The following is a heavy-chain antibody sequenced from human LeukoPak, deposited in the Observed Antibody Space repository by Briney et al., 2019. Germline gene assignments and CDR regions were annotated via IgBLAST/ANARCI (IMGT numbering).Heavy chain of an antibody. J-gene: IGHJ4*02. CDR3: ARHGELGGLFDYFDY. D-gene: IGHD7-27*01. V-gene: IGHV5-51*01. CDR2: IYPGDSDT. CDR1: GYSFTSQW. Sequence: GESLKISCKGSGYSFTSQWIGWVRQMPGKGLEWMGIIYPGDSDTKYSPPFQGQVTISADKSISTAYLQWSGLKASDAAIYYCARHGELGGLFDYFDYWGQGTLVTVSS.